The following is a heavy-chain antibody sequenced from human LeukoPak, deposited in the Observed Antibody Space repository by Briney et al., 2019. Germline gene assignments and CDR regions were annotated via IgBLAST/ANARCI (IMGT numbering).Heavy chain of an antibody. D-gene: IGHD6-13*01. Sequence: SETLSLTCTVSGASISSYYWTWIRQPPGKGLEWIGYINYSGSTTYNPSLKSRVTFALDTSRNQVSLKLSSVTAADTALYYYARALAAGRVDSWGRGTLVTVSS. CDR2: INYSGST. CDR3: ARALAAGRVDS. J-gene: IGHJ4*02. CDR1: GASISSYY. V-gene: IGHV4-59*01.